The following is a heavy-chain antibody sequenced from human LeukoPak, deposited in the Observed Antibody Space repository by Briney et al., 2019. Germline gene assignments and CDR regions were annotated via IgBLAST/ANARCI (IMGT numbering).Heavy chain of an antibody. CDR1: GFTFSSYS. J-gene: IGHJ4*02. CDR3: AKALSSSWFGFDY. D-gene: IGHD6-13*01. V-gene: IGHV3-21*04. CDR2: ISSSSSYI. Sequence: GGSLRLSCAASGFTFSSYSMNWVRQAPGKGLEWVSSISSSSSYIYYADSVKGRFTISRDNSKNTLYLQMNSLRADDTAVYYCAKALSSSWFGFDYWGQGTLVTVSS.